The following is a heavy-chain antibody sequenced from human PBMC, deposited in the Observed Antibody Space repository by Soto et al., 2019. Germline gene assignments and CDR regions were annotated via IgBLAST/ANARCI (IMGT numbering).Heavy chain of an antibody. J-gene: IGHJ4*02. CDR2: ISSSSSYI. D-gene: IGHD2-21*02. CDR3: ARDQGAGGGNSLDY. CDR1: GFTFSSYS. Sequence: EVQLVESGGGLVKPGGSLRLSCAASGFTFSSYSMNWVRQAPGKGLEWVSTISSSSSYIYYADSVKGRFTIARDNATNSLDLQMNSLRAEDTAVYYCARDQGAGGGNSLDYWGQGTLVTVSS. V-gene: IGHV3-21*01.